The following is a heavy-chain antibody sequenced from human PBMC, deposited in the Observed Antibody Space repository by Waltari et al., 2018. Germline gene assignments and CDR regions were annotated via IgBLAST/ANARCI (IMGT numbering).Heavy chain of an antibody. CDR1: GFTFSNYW. V-gene: IGHV3-74*01. D-gene: IGHD1-1*01. CDR2: SIRDGGST. J-gene: IGHJ4*02. Sequence: EVQLVESGGGLVQPGGSLRLSCAASGFTFSNYWMYWVRQAPGKGLGWVSRSIRDGGSTTYADAVKGRVTISRDNAKNTLDLQMNSLRAEDTAVYYCARLSNWAGDYWGQGTLVTVSS. CDR3: ARLSNWAGDY.